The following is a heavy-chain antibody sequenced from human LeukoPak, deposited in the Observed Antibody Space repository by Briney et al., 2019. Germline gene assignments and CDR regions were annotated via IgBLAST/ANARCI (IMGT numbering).Heavy chain of an antibody. CDR2: ISAYNGNT. D-gene: IGHD3-10*01. V-gene: IGHV1-18*01. Sequence: ASVKVSCKASGYTFTSYGISWVRQAPGQGLEWTGWISAYNGNTNYAQKLQGRVTMTTDTSTSTAYMELRSLRSDDTAVYYCARDSSYYGSGSYPYFDYWGQGTLVTVSS. CDR1: GYTFTSYG. J-gene: IGHJ4*02. CDR3: ARDSSYYGSGSYPYFDY.